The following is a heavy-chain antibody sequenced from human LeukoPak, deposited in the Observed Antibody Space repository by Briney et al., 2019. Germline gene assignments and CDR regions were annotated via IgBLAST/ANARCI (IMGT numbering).Heavy chain of an antibody. V-gene: IGHV3-7*01. J-gene: IGHJ6*03. CDR2: IKQDGSEK. CDR1: GFTVSSNY. D-gene: IGHD3-22*01. CDR3: ARVPVSSGYYYYYYMDV. Sequence: GGSLRLSCAASGFTVSSNYMNWVRQAPGKGLEWVANIKQDGSEKYYVDSVKGRFTISRDNAKNSLYLQMNSLRAEDTAVYYCARVPVSSGYYYYYYMDVWGKGTTVTISS.